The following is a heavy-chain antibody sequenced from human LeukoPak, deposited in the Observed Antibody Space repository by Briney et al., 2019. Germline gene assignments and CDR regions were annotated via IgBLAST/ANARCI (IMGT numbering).Heavy chain of an antibody. V-gene: IGHV4-34*01. D-gene: IGHD3-10*01. CDR3: ARFRGVVASSLLDL. J-gene: IGHJ5*02. Sequence: SETLSLTCAVYGDSFDGFYWNWLRQSPGKGLEWIGEINYSGMSDYNPALKSRVAISADSSKRQFSLDLTSVTAADTAVYFCARFRGVVASSLLDLWGQGTLVTVSS. CDR1: GDSFDGFY. CDR2: INYSGMS.